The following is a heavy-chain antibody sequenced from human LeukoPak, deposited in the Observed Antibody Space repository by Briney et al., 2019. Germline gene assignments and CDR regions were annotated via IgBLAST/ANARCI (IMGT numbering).Heavy chain of an antibody. CDR3: ARGLRWDLTISGTSAFDY. Sequence: GSLRLSCAASGFTFSSYSMNWVRQAPGKGLEWIGSIYYSGSTYYNSSLKSRVTISVDTSKNQFSLKLSSVSAADTAVYYCARGLRWDLTISGTSAFDYWGQGTLVTVSS. V-gene: IGHV4-59*05. D-gene: IGHD1-26*01. J-gene: IGHJ4*02. CDR1: GFTFSSYSMN. CDR2: IYYSGST.